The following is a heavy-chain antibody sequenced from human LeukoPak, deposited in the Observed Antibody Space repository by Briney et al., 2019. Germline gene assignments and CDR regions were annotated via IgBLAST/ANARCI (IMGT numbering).Heavy chain of an antibody. CDR3: ARHSNQDIVVVVAAPHNWFGP. V-gene: IGHV4-59*08. Sequence: SETLSLTCSVSGGSISGHYWSWIRQPPGKGLEWIWYIYSSGGTNYNSSLMSRVTISVDPSKNQFSLKLSSVTAADTAVYYCARHSNQDIVVVVAAPHNWFGPWGQGTLVTVSS. CDR1: GGSISGHY. J-gene: IGHJ5*02. CDR2: IYSSGGT. D-gene: IGHD2-15*01.